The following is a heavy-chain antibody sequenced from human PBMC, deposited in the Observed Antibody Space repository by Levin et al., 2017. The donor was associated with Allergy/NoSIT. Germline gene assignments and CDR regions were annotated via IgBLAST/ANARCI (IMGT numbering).Heavy chain of an antibody. CDR2: LSSDGSTK. D-gene: IGHD3-22*01. V-gene: IGHV3-30-3*01. CDR3: VRARSVIGTSGYYRGFQY. CDR1: GFTFSNYP. J-gene: IGHJ1*01. Sequence: GESLKISCVGSGFTFSNYPMHWVRQSPRKGLEWVALLSSDGSTKFYLKSVEGRFTISRDNSKNTMYLQMDNLGVDDTAVYYCVRARSVIGTSGYYRGFQYWGQGTLVSVSS.